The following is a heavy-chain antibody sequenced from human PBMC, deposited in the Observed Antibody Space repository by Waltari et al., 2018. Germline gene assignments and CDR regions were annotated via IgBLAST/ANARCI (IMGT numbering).Heavy chain of an antibody. V-gene: IGHV3-15*07. Sequence: VQLQQWGAGLLKPSETLSLTCAVYGGSFSGYYWSWVRQAPGKGLEWVGRIKSKTDGGTIDCAAPVKGRFTLSRDDSKNTLFLQMNSLKSEDTAVYYCTTLRQWSFDYWGQGALVTVSS. CDR1: GGSFSGYY. CDR3: TTLRQWSFDY. CDR2: IKSKTDGGTI. J-gene: IGHJ4*02. D-gene: IGHD6-19*01.